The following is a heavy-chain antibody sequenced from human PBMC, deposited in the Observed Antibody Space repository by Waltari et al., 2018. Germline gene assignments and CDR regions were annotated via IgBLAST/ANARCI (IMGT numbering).Heavy chain of an antibody. J-gene: IGHJ4*02. Sequence: QVQLVQSGAEVTKPGASVQVSCTPSGYPFTDYHLPWVRQAPGQGLEWMGWSNPKSGGTYYAQTFQGWVTMTRDTSTSTVYMELSSLKSDDTAVYYCARRSCTGECYAPYVYWGQGSLVTVSS. CDR2: SNPKSGGT. CDR1: GYPFTDYH. V-gene: IGHV1-2*04. CDR3: ARRSCTGECYAPYVY. D-gene: IGHD2-8*02.